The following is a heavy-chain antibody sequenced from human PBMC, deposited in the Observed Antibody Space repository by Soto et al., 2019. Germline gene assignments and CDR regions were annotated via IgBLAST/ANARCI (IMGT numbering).Heavy chain of an antibody. V-gene: IGHV4-59*08. Sequence: QVQLQESGPGLVKPSETLSLTCTVSGGSISSYYWSWIRQPPGKGLEWIWYIYYSGSTNYNPSLKSRVTISGDTSKNQFSLKLSSVTAADTAVYYCARQGVSAWWYMDVWGKGTTVTVSS. CDR1: GGSISSYY. CDR2: IYYSGST. J-gene: IGHJ6*03. D-gene: IGHD2-15*01. CDR3: ARQGVSAWWYMDV.